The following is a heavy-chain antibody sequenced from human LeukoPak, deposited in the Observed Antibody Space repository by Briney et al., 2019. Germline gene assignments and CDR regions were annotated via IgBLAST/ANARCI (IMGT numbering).Heavy chain of an antibody. CDR1: GYIFTAYY. CDR3: ATDNYGTLDY. D-gene: IGHD3-10*01. J-gene: IGHJ4*02. V-gene: IGHV1-2*02. CDR2: VDPRSGAT. Sequence: ASVKVSCKASGYIFTAYYIHWVRRAPGQGLEWMGWVDPRSGATKCTQKSQGRVTMTRDTSITTVYVELNGLTFDDTAVYYCATDNYGTLDYWGQGTLVSVSS.